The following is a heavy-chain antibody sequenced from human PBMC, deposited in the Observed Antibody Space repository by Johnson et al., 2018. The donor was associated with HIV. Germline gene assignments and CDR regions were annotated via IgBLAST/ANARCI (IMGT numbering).Heavy chain of an antibody. V-gene: IGHV3-23*04. CDR3: ASLINYNFWSGYSVSDAFDI. CDR2: ISDSGRT. Sequence: VQLVESGGGLEQPGGSLRLFCAASGFTFASSAMSWVRQAPGKGLEWVSAISDSGRTYYADSVKGRFTISRDNSKNTLYLQMNSLRAEDTAVYYCASLINYNFWSGYSVSDAFDIWGQGTMVTVSS. CDR1: GFTFASSA. D-gene: IGHD3-3*01. J-gene: IGHJ3*02.